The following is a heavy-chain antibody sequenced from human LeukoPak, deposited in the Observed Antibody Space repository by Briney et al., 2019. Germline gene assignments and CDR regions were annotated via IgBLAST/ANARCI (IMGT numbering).Heavy chain of an antibody. CDR3: ARWSSGPLDY. CDR2: IYHSGST. Sequence: KTSETLSLTCAVSGDSISSSNWWSWVRQPPGKGLEWIGEIYHSGSTNYNPSLKSRVTISLDKSKNQFSLRLSSVTAADTAVYYCARWSSGPLDYWGQGTLVTVSS. CDR1: GDSISSSNW. D-gene: IGHD3-22*01. V-gene: IGHV4-4*02. J-gene: IGHJ4*02.